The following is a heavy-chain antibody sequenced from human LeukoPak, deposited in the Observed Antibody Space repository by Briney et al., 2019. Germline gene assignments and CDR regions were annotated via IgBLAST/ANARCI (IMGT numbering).Heavy chain of an antibody. D-gene: IGHD3-16*01. CDR1: GGSISSSSYY. Sequence: SETLSLTCTVSGGSISSSSYYWGWIRQPPGKGLEWIGSIYYSGSTYYNPSLKSRVTISVDTSKNQFSLKLSSVTAADTAVYYCARSLGADYWGQGTLVTVSS. J-gene: IGHJ4*02. CDR3: ARSLGADY. V-gene: IGHV4-39*07. CDR2: IYYSGST.